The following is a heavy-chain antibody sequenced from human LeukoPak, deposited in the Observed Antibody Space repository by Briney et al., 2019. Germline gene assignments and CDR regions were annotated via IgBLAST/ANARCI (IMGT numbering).Heavy chain of an antibody. CDR2: VYYSGST. CDR3: ASSPRLTTSWFLFAS. J-gene: IGHJ5*01. V-gene: IGHV4-59*08. Sequence: PAETLSLTCSGSGVSFSNYYWTWIRQPPGKGLEWIGYVYYSGSTNYNPSLKTRLHLSVDTPKNRFSLKLSSVTAADTAVYYCASSPRLTTSWFLFASWGHGTLVTVSS. CDR1: GVSFSNYY. D-gene: IGHD2-2*01.